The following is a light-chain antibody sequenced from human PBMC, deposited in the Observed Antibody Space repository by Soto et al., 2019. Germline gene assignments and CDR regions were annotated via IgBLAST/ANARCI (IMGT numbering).Light chain of an antibody. V-gene: IGLV1-44*01. CDR2: ANN. CDR3: AAWDDSLNGYV. J-gene: IGLJ1*01. Sequence: QSVMTQPPSASGTPGQRFTISCSGSSSNIGNSTVNWYQQFPGTAPKLLIYANNRRPSGVPDRFSGSKYGTSASLAISGLQSEDEADYYCAAWDDSLNGYVFGAGTKVTVL. CDR1: SSNIGNST.